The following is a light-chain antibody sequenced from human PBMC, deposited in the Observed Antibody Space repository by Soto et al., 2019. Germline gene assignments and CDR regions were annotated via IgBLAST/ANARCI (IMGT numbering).Light chain of an antibody. CDR3: ATWDDRLSGRV. V-gene: IGLV1-47*01. Sequence: QPVLTQPPSASGTPGQRVSISCSGSTSNIGSNYVYWYQQLPGTAPKLLIYGDNQRPSGVPDRFSGSRSGTSASLAISGLRSEDEADYYCATWDDRLSGRVFGGGTKLTVL. J-gene: IGLJ3*02. CDR1: TSNIGSNY. CDR2: GDN.